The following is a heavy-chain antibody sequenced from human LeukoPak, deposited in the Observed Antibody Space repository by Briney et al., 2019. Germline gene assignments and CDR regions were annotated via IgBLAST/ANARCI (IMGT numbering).Heavy chain of an antibody. CDR2: IYPDDSNT. D-gene: IGHD3-10*01. J-gene: IGHJ6*02. CDR1: GYIFTSYW. V-gene: IGHV5-51*01. Sequence: GESLKISCKGSGYIFTSYWIGWVRQMPGKGLEWMGIIYPDDSNTRYSPPFQGQVTISVDKSISTAYLQWSSLKASDTAMYYCASVISMVRGRRFYYYSLDVWGQGTTVTVSS. CDR3: ASVISMVRGRRFYYYSLDV.